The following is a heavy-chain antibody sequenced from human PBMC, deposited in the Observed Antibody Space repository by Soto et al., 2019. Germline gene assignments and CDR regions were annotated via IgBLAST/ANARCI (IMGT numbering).Heavy chain of an antibody. CDR2: IKQDGSEK. D-gene: IGHD3-10*01. V-gene: IGHV3-7*02. CDR1: GFGFTNYW. J-gene: IGHJ4*02. CDR3: TESFGSGWRPPR. Sequence: EVQLVESGGGLVQPGGSLSLSCAASGFGFTNYWMTWFRQAPGRGLEWVANIKQDGSEKYYVDSVKGRFAISKDNAKNSLFMQMDSLRAADTAVYSYTESFGSGWRPPRWGRGAPFFGSS.